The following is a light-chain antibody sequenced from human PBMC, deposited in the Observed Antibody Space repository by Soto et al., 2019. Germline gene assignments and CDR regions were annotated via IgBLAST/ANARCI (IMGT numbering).Light chain of an antibody. CDR2: GNS. J-gene: IGLJ3*02. CDR3: QSYDSSPWV. V-gene: IGLV1-40*01. CDR1: SSNIGAGYD. Sequence: QSVLTQPPSVSGAPGQRVTTSCTGSSSNIGAGYDVHWYQQLPGTAPKLLIYGNSNRPSGVPDRFSGSKSGTSASLAITGLQAEDEADYYCQSYDSSPWVFGGGTQLTVL.